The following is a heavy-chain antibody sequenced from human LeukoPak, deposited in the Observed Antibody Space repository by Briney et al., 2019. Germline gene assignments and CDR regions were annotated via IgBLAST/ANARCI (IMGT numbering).Heavy chain of an antibody. Sequence: PSETLPLTCTVSGGSVSSGSYYWSWIRQPPGKGLEWIGYIYYSGSTNYNPSLKSRVTISVDTPKNQFSLKLSSVTAADTAVYYCASIGYYYDSSGYHDYWGQGTLVTVSS. CDR2: IYYSGST. V-gene: IGHV4-61*01. CDR1: GGSVSSGSYY. CDR3: ASIGYYYDSSGYHDY. J-gene: IGHJ4*02. D-gene: IGHD3-22*01.